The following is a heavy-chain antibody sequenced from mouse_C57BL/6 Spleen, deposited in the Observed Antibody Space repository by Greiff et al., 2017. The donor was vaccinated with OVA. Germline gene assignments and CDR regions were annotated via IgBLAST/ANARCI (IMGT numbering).Heavy chain of an antibody. CDR2: IDPSDSYT. Sequence: QVQLKQPGAELVMPGASVKLSCKASGYTFTSYWMHWVKQRPGQGLEWIGEIDPSDSYTNYNQKFKGKSTLTVDKSSSTAYMQLSSLTSEDSAVYYCARWNPYYVDYWGQGTTLTVSS. V-gene: IGHV1-69*01. CDR3: ARWNPYYVDY. J-gene: IGHJ2*01. CDR1: GYTFTSYW.